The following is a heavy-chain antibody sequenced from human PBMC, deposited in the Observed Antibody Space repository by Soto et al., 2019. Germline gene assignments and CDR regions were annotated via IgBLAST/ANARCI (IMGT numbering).Heavy chain of an antibody. CDR2: INHSGST. Sequence: SETLSLTCAVYGGSFSGYYWSWIRQPPGKGLEWIGEINHSGSTNYNPSLKSRVTISVDTSKNQFSLKLSSVTAADTAVYYCARGGYVWGSYRHFDYSGQGTLVTVSS. D-gene: IGHD3-16*02. CDR3: ARGGYVWGSYRHFDY. V-gene: IGHV4-34*01. J-gene: IGHJ4*02. CDR1: GGSFSGYY.